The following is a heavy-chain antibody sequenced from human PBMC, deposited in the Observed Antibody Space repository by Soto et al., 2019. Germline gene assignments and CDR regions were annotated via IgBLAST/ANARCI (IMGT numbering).Heavy chain of an antibody. CDR3: ARGQEGIVATH. CDR2: VKDGGST. Sequence: QVQLQQWGAGLLKPSETLSITCTVNGGSLTGYYWSWIHQPPGKGLEWIGEVKDGGSTNYSPSLRGRVSISADTSKNHFSLRLNSVTAADTAVYFCARGQEGIVATHWDQGALVTVSS. CDR1: GGSLTGYY. V-gene: IGHV4-34*01. D-gene: IGHD5-12*01. J-gene: IGHJ4*02.